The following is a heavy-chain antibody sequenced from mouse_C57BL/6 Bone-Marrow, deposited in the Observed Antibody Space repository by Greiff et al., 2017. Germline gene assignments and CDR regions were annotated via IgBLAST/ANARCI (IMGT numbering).Heavy chain of an antibody. CDR2: IDPENGDT. J-gene: IGHJ3*01. D-gene: IGHD2-3*01. CDR3: TTIYDGYLRNYRRFAY. Sequence: VHVKQSGAELVRPGASVKLSCTASGFNIKDDYMHWVKQRPEQGLEWIGWIDPENGDTEYASKFQGKATITADTSSNTAYLQLSSLTSEDTAVYYCTTIYDGYLRNYRRFAYWGQGTLVTVSA. CDR1: GFNIKDDY. V-gene: IGHV14-4*01.